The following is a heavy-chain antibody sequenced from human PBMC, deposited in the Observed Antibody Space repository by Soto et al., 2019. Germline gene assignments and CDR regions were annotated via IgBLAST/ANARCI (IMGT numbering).Heavy chain of an antibody. D-gene: IGHD5-18*01. CDR3: ARVTTDTALLQYYFDY. CDR1: GGSIRTNY. Sequence: SETLSLTCTVSGGSIRTNYLSWIRQPPGKGLEWIGYIYYSGSTNYNPSLKSRVTISLDTSKKQFSLKLTSVTTADTAVYYCARVTTDTALLQYYFDYWGQGTLVTVSS. J-gene: IGHJ4*02. V-gene: IGHV4-59*01. CDR2: IYYSGST.